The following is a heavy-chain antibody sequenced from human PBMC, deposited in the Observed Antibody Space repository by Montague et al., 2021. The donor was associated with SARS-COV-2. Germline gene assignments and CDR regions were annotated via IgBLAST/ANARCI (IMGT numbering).Heavy chain of an antibody. V-gene: IGHV4-59*11. CDR1: GGSMSDHY. D-gene: IGHD3-10*01. Sequence: SETLSLTCTVSGGSMSDHYYAWIRQPPGKGLDLLSYIYYCGGNNSNSSLKSRVTMSVDTSKNQFSLKLTSVTAADTAVYDCARAVSVRCAVNWFDPWGQGTLVTVSS. CDR2: IYYCGGN. J-gene: IGHJ5*02. CDR3: ARAVSVRCAVNWFDP.